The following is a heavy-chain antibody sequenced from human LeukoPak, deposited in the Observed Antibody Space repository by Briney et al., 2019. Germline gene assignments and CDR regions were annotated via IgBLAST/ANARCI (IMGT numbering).Heavy chain of an antibody. D-gene: IGHD2-2*01. CDR1: GGSISSYY. Sequence: SETLSLTCTASGGSISSYYWSWIRQPPGKGLEWIGYIYYSGSTNYNPSLKSRVTISVDTSKNQFSLKLSSVTAADTAVYYCARVSGYCSSTSCLYTRHFDYWGQGTLVTVSS. CDR3: ARVSGYCSSTSCLYTRHFDY. CDR2: IYYSGST. J-gene: IGHJ4*02. V-gene: IGHV4-59*01.